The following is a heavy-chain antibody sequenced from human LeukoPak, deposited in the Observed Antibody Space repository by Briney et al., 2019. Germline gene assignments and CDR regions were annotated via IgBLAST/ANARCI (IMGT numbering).Heavy chain of an antibody. V-gene: IGHV1-2*02. CDR1: GYTYTDYY. D-gene: IGHD1-26*01. CDR2: INPNSGGT. CDR3: AAYSGSYGGSFDY. Sequence: ASVKVSCKASGYTYTDYYMNWVRQAPGQGLEWMGWINPNSGGTNSAQKFQGRVTMTRDTSISTAYMELNRLTSDDTAVYYCAAYSGSYGGSFDYWGQGTLVTVSS. J-gene: IGHJ4*02.